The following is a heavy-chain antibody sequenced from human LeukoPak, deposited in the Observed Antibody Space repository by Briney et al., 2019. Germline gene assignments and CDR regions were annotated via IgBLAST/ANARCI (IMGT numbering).Heavy chain of an antibody. Sequence: GGSLRLSCAASGFTFSNYDMNWVRQAPGKGLEWVSSIGHSSSYMYYADSVKGRFTISRDNAENSLYLQMNSLRAEDTAVYYCARDLGYCSGSTCYVGYFDYWGQGTQVTVSS. J-gene: IGHJ4*02. CDR1: GFTFSNYD. CDR3: ARDLGYCSGSTCYVGYFDY. CDR2: IGHSSSYM. V-gene: IGHV3-21*01. D-gene: IGHD2-15*01.